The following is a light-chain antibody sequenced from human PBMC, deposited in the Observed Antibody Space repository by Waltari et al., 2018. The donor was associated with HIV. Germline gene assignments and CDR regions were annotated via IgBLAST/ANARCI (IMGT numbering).Light chain of an antibody. CDR2: EVS. V-gene: IGLV2-23*02. Sequence: QSALTQPASASESPGHSITISCPGTSGDVRTYNLVSWYLQPTVEAPNLILFEVSERPSGVSSRFSGSKSGNTASLTISGLQAEDEAYYYCCSYANSSTSFYVFGSGTKVTVL. CDR1: SGDVRTYNL. CDR3: CSYANSSTSFYV. J-gene: IGLJ1*01.